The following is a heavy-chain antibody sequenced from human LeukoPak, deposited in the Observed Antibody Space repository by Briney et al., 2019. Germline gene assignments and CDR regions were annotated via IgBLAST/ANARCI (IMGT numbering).Heavy chain of an antibody. V-gene: IGHV1-18*01. CDR3: AREGYCSGGTCYSTMNWFDP. J-gene: IGHJ5*02. CDR2: ISAYNGNT. Sequence: ASVTVSCKASGYRFTSYGITWVRQAPGQGLEWMGWISAYNGNTNYAQKLQGRLTLTTDTSTSTAYMELRSLRSDDTAVYYCAREGYCSGGTCYSTMNWFDPWGQGTLVTVSS. D-gene: IGHD2-15*01. CDR1: GYRFTSYG.